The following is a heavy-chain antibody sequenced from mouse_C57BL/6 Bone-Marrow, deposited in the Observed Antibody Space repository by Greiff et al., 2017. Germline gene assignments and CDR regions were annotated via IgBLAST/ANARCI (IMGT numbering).Heavy chain of an antibody. CDR1: GYTFTSYW. CDR3: TRSCYDGFQY. D-gene: IGHD2-3*01. V-gene: IGHV1-69*01. J-gene: IGHJ2*01. Sequence: QVQLQQPGAELVMPGASVKLSCKASGYTFTSYWMHWVKQRPGQGLEWIGEIDPSDSSTNYNQKFKGKSTLTVDKSSSTAYMQLSSLTSEDSAGYYCTRSCYDGFQYWGQGTTLTVSS. CDR2: IDPSDSST.